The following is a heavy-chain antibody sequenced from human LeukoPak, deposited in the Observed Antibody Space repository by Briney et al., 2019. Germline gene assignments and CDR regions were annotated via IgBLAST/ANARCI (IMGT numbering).Heavy chain of an antibody. Sequence: PGGSLRLSCAASGFTFSTYAMSWVRQAPGKGLEWVSGISGSGDSTSYGDSVKGRFTISRDNSKNTLYLQMNSLRAEGTAVYYCARHTAEKYNWFDRWGQGTLVTVSS. CDR3: ARHTAEKYNWFDR. CDR2: ISGSGDST. CDR1: GFTFSTYA. V-gene: IGHV3-23*01. D-gene: IGHD5-24*01. J-gene: IGHJ5*02.